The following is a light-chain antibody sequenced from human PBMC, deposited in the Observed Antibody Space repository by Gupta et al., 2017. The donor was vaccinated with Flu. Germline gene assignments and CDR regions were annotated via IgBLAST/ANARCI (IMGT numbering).Light chain of an antibody. Sequence: NCKSSQSVSHSSNNKNHLAWYQQKPGQPPKLLIYWASTLESGVPDRFSGSGSGTDFTLTISSLQAEDVAVYYCHQYYSTPWTFGQGTKVEIK. CDR1: QSVSHSSNNKNH. J-gene: IGKJ1*01. V-gene: IGKV4-1*01. CDR2: WAS. CDR3: HQYYSTPWT.